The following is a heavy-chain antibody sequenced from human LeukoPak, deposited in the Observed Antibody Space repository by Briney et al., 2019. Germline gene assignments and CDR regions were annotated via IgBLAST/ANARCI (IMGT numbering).Heavy chain of an antibody. Sequence: TGGSLRLSCAASGFTFSSYAMHWVRQAPGKGLEYVSAISTDGGSPYYANSVKGRFTIPRDNSKNTLYLQMGSLRAEDMAVYYCARWSSTSCYDYWGQGTLVTVSS. CDR2: ISTDGGSP. J-gene: IGHJ4*02. CDR3: ARWSSTSCYDY. CDR1: GFTFSSYA. V-gene: IGHV3-64*01. D-gene: IGHD2-2*01.